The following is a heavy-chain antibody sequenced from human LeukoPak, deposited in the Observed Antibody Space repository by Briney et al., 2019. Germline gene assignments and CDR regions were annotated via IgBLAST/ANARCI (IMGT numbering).Heavy chain of an antibody. CDR1: GYTFTGYY. J-gene: IGHJ3*02. CDR2: INPSGGST. V-gene: IGHV1-46*01. D-gene: IGHD2-2*01. CDR3: AREAVVVPAAIPGTSQDAFDI. Sequence: WASVKVSCKASGYTFTGYYMHWVRQAPGQGLEWMGIINPSGGSTSYAQKFQGRVTMTRDTSTSTVYMELSSLRSEDTAVYYCAREAVVVPAAIPGTSQDAFDIWGQGTMVTVSS.